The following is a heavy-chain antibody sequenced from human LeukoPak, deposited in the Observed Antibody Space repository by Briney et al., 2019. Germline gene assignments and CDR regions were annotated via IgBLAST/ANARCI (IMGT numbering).Heavy chain of an antibody. D-gene: IGHD5-24*01. V-gene: IGHV3-48*03. CDR1: GFTFSSYE. CDR3: AKWLRVATTYFDY. J-gene: IGHJ4*02. CDR2: ISSSGSTI. Sequence: GGSLRLSCAASGFTFSSYEVNWVRQAPGKGLEWVSYISSSGSTIYYADSVKGRFTISRDNSKNTLYLQMNSLGAEDTAVYYCAKWLRVATTYFDYWGQGTLVTVSS.